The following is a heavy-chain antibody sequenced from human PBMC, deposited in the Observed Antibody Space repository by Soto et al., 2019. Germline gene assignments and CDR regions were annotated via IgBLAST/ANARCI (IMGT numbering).Heavy chain of an antibody. CDR3: ARGLFYDFDI. V-gene: IGHV3-48*02. CDR1: GFTFSSYS. D-gene: IGHD2-21*01. CDR2: ISSSSSTI. J-gene: IGHJ3*02. Sequence: EVQLVESGGGLVQPGGSLRLSCAASGFTFSSYSMNWVRQAPGKGLEWVSYISSSSSTIYYADSVKGRFTISRDNAKNSVQLQMTSLREEDTAVYYCARGLFYDFDIWGRGTMVPVSS.